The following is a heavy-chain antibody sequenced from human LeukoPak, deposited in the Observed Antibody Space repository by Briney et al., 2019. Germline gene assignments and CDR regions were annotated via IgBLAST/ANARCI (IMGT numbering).Heavy chain of an antibody. Sequence: SETLSLTCAVYGGSFSGYYWSWIRRPPGKGLEWIGEINHSGSTNYNPSLKSRVTISVDTSKNQFSLKLSSVTAADTAVYYCARGRRLADYFDYWGQGTLVTVSS. CDR2: INHSGST. V-gene: IGHV4-34*01. J-gene: IGHJ4*02. CDR3: ARGRRLADYFDY. CDR1: GGSFSGYY.